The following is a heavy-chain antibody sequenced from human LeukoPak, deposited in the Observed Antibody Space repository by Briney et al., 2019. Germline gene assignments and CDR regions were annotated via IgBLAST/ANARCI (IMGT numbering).Heavy chain of an antibody. CDR1: GGSISSYY. J-gene: IGHJ4*02. Sequence: NTSETLPLTCTVSGGSISSYYWSWIRQPPGKGLEWIGYIYYSGSTNYNPSLKRRVTISVDTSKNQFSLKLSSVTAADTAVYYCARSRYYYDSSGSYYFDYWGQGTLVTVSS. CDR3: ARSRYYYDSSGSYYFDY. V-gene: IGHV4-59*01. D-gene: IGHD3-22*01. CDR2: IYYSGST.